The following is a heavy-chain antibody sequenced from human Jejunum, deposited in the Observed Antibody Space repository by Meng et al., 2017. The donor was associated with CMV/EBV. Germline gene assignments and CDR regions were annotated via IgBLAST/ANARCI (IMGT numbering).Heavy chain of an antibody. Sequence: SCAGSGFDFSNYNMTWVRQAPGKGLEWVSSITPTGTSVYYADSMRGRFTISRDNAKNSVYLQLNSLRVEDTAMFYCVRDNRGGNWQWGQGTLVTVSS. CDR3: VRDNRGGNWQ. CDR2: ITPTGTSV. J-gene: IGHJ1*01. CDR1: GFDFSNYN. V-gene: IGHV3-21*01. D-gene: IGHD1-1*01.